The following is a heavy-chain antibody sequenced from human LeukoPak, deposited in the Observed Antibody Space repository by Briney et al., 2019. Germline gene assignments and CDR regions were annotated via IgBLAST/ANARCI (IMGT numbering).Heavy chain of an antibody. CDR3: AKEALDAFDI. Sequence: PGGSLRLSCAASGFTFDDYAMHWVRQAPGKGLEWVSGISWNSGSIGYADSVKGRFTISGDNAKNSLYLQMNSLRAEDTALYYCAKEALDAFDIWGQGTMVTVSS. V-gene: IGHV3-9*01. CDR2: ISWNSGSI. J-gene: IGHJ3*02. CDR1: GFTFDDYA.